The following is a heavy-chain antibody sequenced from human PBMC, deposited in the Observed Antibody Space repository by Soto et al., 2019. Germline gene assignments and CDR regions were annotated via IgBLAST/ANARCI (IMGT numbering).Heavy chain of an antibody. CDR3: ARASSSWEYYFDY. V-gene: IGHV3-21*01. D-gene: IGHD6-13*01. CDR2: ISSSSSYI. CDR1: GGSFSGYY. J-gene: IGHJ4*02. Sequence: PSETLSLTCAVYGGSFSGYYWSWIRQPPGKGLEWVSSISSSSSYIYYADSVKGRFTISRDNAKNSLYLQMNSLRAEDTAVYYCARASSSWEYYFDYWGQGTLVTVSS.